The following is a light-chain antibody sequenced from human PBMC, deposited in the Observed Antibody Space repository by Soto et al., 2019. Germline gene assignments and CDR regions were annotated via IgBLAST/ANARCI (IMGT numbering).Light chain of an antibody. V-gene: IGKV3-15*01. CDR3: QQYNYWPPYT. J-gene: IGKJ2*01. CDR2: GAS. CDR1: QSVSSN. Sequence: EIVMTQSPATLSVSPGERATLSCRASQSVSSNLAWYQQKPGQAPMLLIYGASTRATGIPARFSGSGSGTEFPLTISSLQSEDFVVYYCQQYNYWPPYTFGQGTKLEIK.